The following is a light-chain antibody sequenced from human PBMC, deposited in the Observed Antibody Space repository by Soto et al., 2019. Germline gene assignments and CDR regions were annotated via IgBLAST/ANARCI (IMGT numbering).Light chain of an antibody. Sequence: EIVLTQSPATLSLSPGERATLSCRASQSVSNYLAWYQQKPGQAPRLLISDATNRAAGVPARFSGSGSGTDFTLTISSLEPEDFAVYYCQQRINWPSGFGPGTKVDIK. CDR2: DAT. V-gene: IGKV3-11*01. J-gene: IGKJ3*01. CDR3: QQRINWPSG. CDR1: QSVSNY.